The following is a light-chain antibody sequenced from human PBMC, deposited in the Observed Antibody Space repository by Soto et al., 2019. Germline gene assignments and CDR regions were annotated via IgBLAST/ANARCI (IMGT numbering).Light chain of an antibody. CDR1: QTVSNN. J-gene: IGKJ4*01. CDR3: QRYNNWPLT. V-gene: IGKV3D-15*01. Sequence: EIVLTQSPGTLSFSPGDRATLSCRASQTVSNNYLAWCQQKPGQAPRVIMYGASRRATGIPARFSGSRSGTEFTLTINSLQSEDFAVYYCQRYNNWPLTFGGGTKVDI. CDR2: GAS.